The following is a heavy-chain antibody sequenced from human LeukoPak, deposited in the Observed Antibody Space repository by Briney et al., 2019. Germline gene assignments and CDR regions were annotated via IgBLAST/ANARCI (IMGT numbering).Heavy chain of an antibody. V-gene: IGHV3-53*01. CDR1: GFTVSDNY. CDR3: ARDAPQVPAAGVLAS. Sequence: TGGSLRLSCAAFGFTVSDNYMSWVRQAPGKGLEWVSVMYSRGDTYYANSVKGRFTFSRDISKNTLYLQMNGLRTEDTAMYYCARDAPQVPAAGVLASWGQGTLVIVSS. J-gene: IGHJ5*02. D-gene: IGHD6-13*01. CDR2: MYSRGDT.